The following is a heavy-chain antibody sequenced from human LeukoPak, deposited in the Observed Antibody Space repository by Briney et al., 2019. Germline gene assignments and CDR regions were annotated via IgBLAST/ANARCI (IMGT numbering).Heavy chain of an antibody. Sequence: GASVKVSCKASGYTFTGYYMHWVRQAPGQGLEWMGWINPNSGGTNYAQKFQGWVTMTRDTSISTAYMELSRLRSDDTAVYYCAGDALWRFGEPRVHYYYGMDVWGQGTTVTVSS. V-gene: IGHV1-2*04. CDR1: GYTFTGYY. CDR3: AGDALWRFGEPRVHYYYGMDV. J-gene: IGHJ6*02. CDR2: INPNSGGT. D-gene: IGHD3-10*01.